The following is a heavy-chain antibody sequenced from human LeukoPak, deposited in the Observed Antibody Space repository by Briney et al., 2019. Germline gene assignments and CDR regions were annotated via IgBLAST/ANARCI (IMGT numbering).Heavy chain of an antibody. CDR1: GYTFSNYD. CDR2: MNPNSGNT. J-gene: IGHJ4*02. Sequence: GASVKVSCKASGYTFSNYDINWVRQATGLGLEWMGWMNPNSGNTGYAQKFQGRVTITRNTSISTAYMELSSLRSEDTAVYYCARGGAGAAAGTDYWGQGTLVTVSS. V-gene: IGHV1-8*03. D-gene: IGHD6-13*01. CDR3: ARGGAGAAAGTDY.